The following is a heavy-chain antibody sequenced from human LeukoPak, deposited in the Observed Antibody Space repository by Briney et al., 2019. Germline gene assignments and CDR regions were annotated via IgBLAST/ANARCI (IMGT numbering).Heavy chain of an antibody. CDR3: ARDGDPTGRHFDY. V-gene: IGHV3-48*02. CDR1: GFTFSTYT. J-gene: IGHJ4*02. Sequence: GGSLRLSCAASGFTFSTYTMNWVRQAPGKGLEWVSYISSRSTTIYYADSVKGRFTISRDTAKNSPYLQMNSLRDEDTAVYYCARDGDPTGRHFDYWGQGTLVTV. D-gene: IGHD4-11*01. CDR2: ISSRSTTI.